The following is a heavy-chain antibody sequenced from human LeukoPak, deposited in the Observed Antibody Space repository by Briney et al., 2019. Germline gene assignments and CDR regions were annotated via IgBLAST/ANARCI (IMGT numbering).Heavy chain of an antibody. Sequence: GGSLRLSCAASRSLTVSSNYMSWVRQAPGKGLEWVSVIYSDSNTYYADSVKGRFTISRDNSKNTLYLLMNSLRADDTAVYYCARVLSLGYYDSSGYVDLWGQGTLVTVSS. V-gene: IGHV3-66*01. CDR3: ARVLSLGYYDSSGYVDL. D-gene: IGHD3-22*01. J-gene: IGHJ5*02. CDR1: RSLTVSSNY. CDR2: IYSDSNT.